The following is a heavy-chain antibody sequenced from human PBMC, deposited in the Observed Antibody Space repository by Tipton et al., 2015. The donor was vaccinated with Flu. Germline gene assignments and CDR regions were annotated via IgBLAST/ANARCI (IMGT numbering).Heavy chain of an antibody. CDR3: ASHGLAVAGPSPFDY. Sequence: TLSLTCAVSGDSISSDYFWDWIRQPPGKGLEWIATIHRSGSTNYNPSLRSRVTISVDTSKNQFSLEMRSVTAADTAVYYCASHGLAVAGPSPFDYWGQGTLVTVSS. CDR1: GDSISSDYF. V-gene: IGHV4-38-2*01. J-gene: IGHJ4*02. D-gene: IGHD6-19*01. CDR2: IHRSGST.